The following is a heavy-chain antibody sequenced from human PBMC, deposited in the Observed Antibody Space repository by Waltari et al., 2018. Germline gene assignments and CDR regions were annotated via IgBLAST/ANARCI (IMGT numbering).Heavy chain of an antibody. CDR2: ISRSSSTI. D-gene: IGHD6-19*01. CDR1: GFIFSSFS. CDR3: ASLWIAVADVAY. J-gene: IGHJ4*02. Sequence: EVQLVESGGGLVQPGGSLRRSCTVTGFIFSSFSMNWVRQAPGKWLEWVSYISRSSSTIYYADSVKGRLTISRDNAKNSLFLQMNSLRDEDTAMYYCASLWIAVADVAYWGQGTLVTVSS. V-gene: IGHV3-48*02.